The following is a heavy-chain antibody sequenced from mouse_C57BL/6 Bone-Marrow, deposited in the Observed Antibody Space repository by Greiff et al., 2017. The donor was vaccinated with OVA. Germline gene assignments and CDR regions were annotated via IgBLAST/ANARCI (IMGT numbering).Heavy chain of an antibody. V-gene: IGHV5-4*01. CDR2: ISDGGSYT. D-gene: IGHD1-1*01. J-gene: IGHJ4*01. CDR3: AREPPITTVVEGY. CDR1: GFTFSSYA. Sequence: EVKLVESGGGLVKPGGSLKLSCAASGFTFSSYAMSWVRQTPEKRLEWVATISDGGSYTYYPDNVKGRFTISRDNAKNNLYLQMSHLKSEDTAMYYCAREPPITTVVEGYWGQGTSVTVSS.